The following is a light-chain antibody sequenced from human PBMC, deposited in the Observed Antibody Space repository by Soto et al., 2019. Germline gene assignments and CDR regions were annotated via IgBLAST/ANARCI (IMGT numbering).Light chain of an antibody. CDR3: QQRSNWRWT. J-gene: IGKJ1*01. CDR2: DAS. V-gene: IGKV3-11*01. CDR1: HSVSKSF. Sequence: IVLTQSQGTLSMSPGERVALSCSASHSVSKSFVAWYQQKPGQAPRLLIYDASNRATGIPARFSGSGSGTDFTLTISSLEPEDFAVYYCQQRSNWRWTFGQGTKVDIK.